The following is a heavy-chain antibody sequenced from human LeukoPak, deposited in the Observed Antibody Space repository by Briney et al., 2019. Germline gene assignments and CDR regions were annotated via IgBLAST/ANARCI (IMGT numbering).Heavy chain of an antibody. Sequence: GGSLRLSCAASGFTFSSYAMSWVRQAPGKGLEWVSGLSGSGYSTYYADSVKGRFTISRDKSKNTLYLQMNSLRAEDTAVYYCTKMTTVTTGDYWGQGTLVTVSS. D-gene: IGHD4-17*01. J-gene: IGHJ4*02. CDR2: LSGSGYST. V-gene: IGHV3-23*01. CDR3: TKMTTVTTGDY. CDR1: GFTFSSYA.